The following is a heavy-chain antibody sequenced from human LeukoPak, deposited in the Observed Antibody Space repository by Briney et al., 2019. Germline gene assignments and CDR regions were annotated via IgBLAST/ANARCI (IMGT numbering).Heavy chain of an antibody. J-gene: IGHJ4*02. CDR1: GGSFSGHY. CDR3: ARQSGYYYDILTGYYDY. D-gene: IGHD3-9*01. CDR2: IYYSGGT. V-gene: IGHV4-59*08. Sequence: NASEILSLTCAVYGGSFSGHYWSWIRQPPGKGLEWIGYIYYSGGTNYNPSLKSRVTISVDTSKNQFSLKLSSVTAADTAVYYCARQSGYYYDILTGYYDYWGQGTLVTVSS.